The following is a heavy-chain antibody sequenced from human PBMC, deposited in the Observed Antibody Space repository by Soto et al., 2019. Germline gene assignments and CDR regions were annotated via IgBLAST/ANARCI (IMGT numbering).Heavy chain of an antibody. V-gene: IGHV3-30*18. J-gene: IGHJ6*02. Sequence: QVQLVESGGGVVQPGRSLRLSCAASGFTFSSYGMHWVRQAPGKGLEWVAVISYDGSNKYYADSVKGRFTISRDNSKNTLYLQMNSVRAEDTAVYYCAKDTVSGFYYYYGMDVWGQGTTVTVSS. D-gene: IGHD2-15*01. CDR3: AKDTVSGFYYYYGMDV. CDR1: GFTFSSYG. CDR2: ISYDGSNK.